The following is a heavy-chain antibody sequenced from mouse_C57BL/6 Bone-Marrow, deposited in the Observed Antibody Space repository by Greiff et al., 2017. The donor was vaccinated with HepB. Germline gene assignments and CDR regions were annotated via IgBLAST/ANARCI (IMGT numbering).Heavy chain of an antibody. J-gene: IGHJ4*01. CDR1: GFTFSDYG. V-gene: IGHV5-15*01. CDR3: ARRNGYAMDY. Sequence: EVKLVESGAGLVQPGASLKLSCAASGFTFSDYGMAWVRQAPRKGPEWVAFISHLAYSIYYADTVTGRCTIPRENAKNTLYLEISSLRSEDTAMYYCARRNGYAMDYWGQGTSVTVSS. CDR2: ISHLAYSI.